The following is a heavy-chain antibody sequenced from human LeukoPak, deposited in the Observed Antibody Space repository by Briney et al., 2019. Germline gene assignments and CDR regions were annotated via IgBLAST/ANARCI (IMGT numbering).Heavy chain of an antibody. J-gene: IGHJ6*02. CDR3: ARELRIARFGYYYYGMDV. D-gene: IGHD3-16*01. CDR2: IWYDGSNK. Sequence: GGSLRLSCAASGFTFSSYAMHWVRQAPGKGLEWVAVIWYDGSNKCYADSVKGRFTISRDNSKNTLYLQMNSLRAEDTAVYYCARELRIARFGYYYYGMDVWGQGTTVTVSS. CDR1: GFTFSSYA. V-gene: IGHV3-33*08.